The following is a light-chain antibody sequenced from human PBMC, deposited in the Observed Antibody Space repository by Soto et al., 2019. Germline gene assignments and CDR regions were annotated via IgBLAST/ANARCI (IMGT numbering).Light chain of an antibody. CDR2: DVS. V-gene: IGLV2-14*01. CDR1: SSDVGGYNY. CDR3: SSYTSRIVV. Sequence: QSALTQPASVSGSPGQSVTISCTGTSSDVGGYNYVSWYQQHPGKAPKLLIYDVSNRPSGVSYRFSGCKSVNTASLTISGLQADYEADYYYSSYTSRIVVFGGGTKLTVL. J-gene: IGLJ2*01.